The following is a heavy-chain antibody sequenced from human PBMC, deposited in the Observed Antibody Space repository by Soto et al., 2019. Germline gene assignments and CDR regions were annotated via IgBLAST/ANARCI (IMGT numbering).Heavy chain of an antibody. CDR3: ARDLQFYSDSSGYRDVFDI. D-gene: IGHD3-22*01. CDR1: GYIFTTYG. CDR2: ISANNGNT. J-gene: IGHJ3*02. Sequence: QVQLVQSGAEVKKPGASVKVSCKASGYIFTTYGISWVRQTPGQGLEWMGWISANNGNTYYAQKFQGRVTMNTDTPTRTIYMELRSQRYDDTAVYYCARDLQFYSDSSGYRDVFDIWGQGTMVTVSS. V-gene: IGHV1-18*01.